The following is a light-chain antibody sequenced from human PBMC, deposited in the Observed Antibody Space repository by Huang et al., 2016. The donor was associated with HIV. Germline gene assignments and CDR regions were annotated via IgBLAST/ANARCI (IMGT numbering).Light chain of an antibody. J-gene: IGKJ4*01. CDR3: MQALQTPLT. CDR1: QSLLHSNGYND. CDR2: LGA. Sequence: IVMSQSPLSLPVTPGEPASISCRSSQSLLHSNGYNDLGWYLQKPGQSPQLLIYLGAHRACGVPDRFSGSGSGTDFTLKISRVEAEDVGVYYCMQALQTPLTVGGGTKVEIK. V-gene: IGKV2-28*01.